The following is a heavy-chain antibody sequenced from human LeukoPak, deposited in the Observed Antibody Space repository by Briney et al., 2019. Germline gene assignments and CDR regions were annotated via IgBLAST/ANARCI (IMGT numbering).Heavy chain of an antibody. Sequence: SETLSLTCAVYGGSFSGYYWSWIRQPPGKGLEWIGEINHSGSTNYNPSLKSRVTISVDTSKNQFSLKLSSVTAADTAVYFCARGGICSSTSCYPRYWGRGTLVTVSS. CDR3: ARGGICSSTSCYPRY. CDR2: INHSGST. J-gene: IGHJ4*02. D-gene: IGHD2-2*01. V-gene: IGHV4-34*01. CDR1: GGSFSGYY.